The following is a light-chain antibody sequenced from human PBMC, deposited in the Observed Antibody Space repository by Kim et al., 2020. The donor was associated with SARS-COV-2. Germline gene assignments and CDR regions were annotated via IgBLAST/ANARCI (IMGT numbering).Light chain of an antibody. CDR3: QQYDNLPLT. CDR2: DAS. V-gene: IGKV1-33*01. J-gene: IGKJ4*01. Sequence: AFVGDRVTITCQESQDISNYLNWYQQKPGKAPKLLITDASNLEIGVPSRFSGSGSGTDFTFTIYSLQPEDIATYYCQQYDNLPLTFGGGTKVDIK. CDR1: QDISNY.